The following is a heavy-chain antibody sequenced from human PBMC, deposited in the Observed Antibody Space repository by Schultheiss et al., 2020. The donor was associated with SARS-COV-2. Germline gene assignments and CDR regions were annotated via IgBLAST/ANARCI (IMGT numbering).Heavy chain of an antibody. D-gene: IGHD6-6*01. CDR3: ASAQLVGYGMDV. J-gene: IGHJ6*02. CDR1: GYTFTSYG. Sequence: SVKVSCKASGYTFTSYGISWVRQAPGQGLEWMGAIIPIFGTPNYAQQFQGRVTITADKSTSTAYMELSSLRSEDTAVYYCASAQLVGYGMDVWGQGTTVTVSS. V-gene: IGHV1-69*06. CDR2: IIPIFGTP.